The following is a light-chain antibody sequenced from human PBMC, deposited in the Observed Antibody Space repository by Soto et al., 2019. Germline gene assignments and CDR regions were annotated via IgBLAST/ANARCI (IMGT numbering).Light chain of an antibody. V-gene: IGLV2-23*02. CDR3: YSYAGSSTYV. J-gene: IGLJ1*01. CDR1: SSDVGSYNL. CDR2: EVS. Sequence: QSVLTQPASVSGSPGQSITISCTGTSSDVGSYNLVSWYQQHPGKAPKVMIYEVSKRPSGVPNRFSGSKSGNTASLTISGLQAEDEADYYCYSYAGSSTYVFGPGTKVTDL.